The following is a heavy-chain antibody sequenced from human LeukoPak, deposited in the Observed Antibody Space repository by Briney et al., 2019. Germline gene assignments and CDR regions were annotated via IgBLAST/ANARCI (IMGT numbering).Heavy chain of an antibody. V-gene: IGHV3-30*18. CDR1: GFTFSRYD. CDR2: VSYDGSTK. Sequence: PGRSLRLSCAASGFTFSRYDMDWVRQAPGKGLEWVAVVSYDGSTKNYAESVKGRFTISRDNSKNTLYLQMNSLRAEDTAVYYCAKPYYYDSSGSSTNYGLDVWGQGTTVTVPS. CDR3: AKPYYYDSSGSSTNYGLDV. D-gene: IGHD3-22*01. J-gene: IGHJ6*02.